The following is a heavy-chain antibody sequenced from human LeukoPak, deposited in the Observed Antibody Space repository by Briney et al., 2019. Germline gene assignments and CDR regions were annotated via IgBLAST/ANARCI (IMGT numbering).Heavy chain of an antibody. CDR2: IYYSGST. Sequence: SETLSLTCAVYGGSFSGYYWSWVRQPPGKGLEWIGYIYYSGSTYYNPSLKSRVTISVDTSKNQFSLKLSSVTAADTAVYYCARDPPDYTGGYWGQGTLVTVSS. J-gene: IGHJ4*02. CDR3: ARDPPDYTGGY. CDR1: GGSFSGYY. D-gene: IGHD4-11*01. V-gene: IGHV4-30-4*08.